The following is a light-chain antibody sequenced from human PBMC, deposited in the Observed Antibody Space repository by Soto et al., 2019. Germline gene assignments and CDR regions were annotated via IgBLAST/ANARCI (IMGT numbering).Light chain of an antibody. CDR2: DVT. Sequence: QSALTQPPSASGSPGQSVTISCTGTSSDVGTHGYVSWYQQHAGKAPKLMIYDVTTRPSGVPDRFSGSKSANTASLTVSVLQAEDEADYYCMCYAGGNNWVFGGGTKLTVL. V-gene: IGLV2-8*01. CDR1: SSDVGTHGY. J-gene: IGLJ3*02. CDR3: MCYAGGNNWV.